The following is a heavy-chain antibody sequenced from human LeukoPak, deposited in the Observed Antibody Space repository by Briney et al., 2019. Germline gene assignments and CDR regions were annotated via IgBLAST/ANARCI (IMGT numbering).Heavy chain of an antibody. V-gene: IGHV4-39*07. Sequence: SETLSLTCTVSGGSISSSSYYWGWIRQPPGKGLEWIGEINHSGSTNYNPSLKSRVTISVDTSKKQFFLKLSSVTAADTAVYYCASGMTTLGYWGQGTLVTVSS. CDR3: ASGMTTLGY. CDR2: INHSGST. J-gene: IGHJ4*02. D-gene: IGHD1-14*01. CDR1: GGSISSSSYY.